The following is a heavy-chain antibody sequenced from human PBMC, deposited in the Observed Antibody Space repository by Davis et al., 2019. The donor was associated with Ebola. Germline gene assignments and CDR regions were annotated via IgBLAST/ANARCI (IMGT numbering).Heavy chain of an antibody. Sequence: SETLSLTCSVSGGSISSYYWSWVRQPAGKGLEWIGYIYGSGTINYNPSLKSRVTISVDTSNNQFSLSLNSVTAADTAVYYCARADYTRYFDHWGQGTVVTVSP. J-gene: IGHJ4*02. CDR2: IYGSGTI. CDR1: GGSISSYY. V-gene: IGHV4-4*09. D-gene: IGHD3-16*01. CDR3: ARADYTRYFDH.